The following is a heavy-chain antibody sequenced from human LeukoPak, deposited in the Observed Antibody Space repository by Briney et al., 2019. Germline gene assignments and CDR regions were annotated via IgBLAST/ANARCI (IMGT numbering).Heavy chain of an antibody. Sequence: GGSLRLSCAASGFTLSFYTMNWVRQAPGKGLEWVAVISYDGSNKYYADSVKGRFTISRDNSKNTLYLQMNSLRAEDTAVYYCARDHFQLQNYYFDYWGQGTLVTVSS. D-gene: IGHD2-2*01. CDR3: ARDHFQLQNYYFDY. CDR2: ISYDGSNK. CDR1: GFTLSFYT. V-gene: IGHV3-30-3*01. J-gene: IGHJ4*02.